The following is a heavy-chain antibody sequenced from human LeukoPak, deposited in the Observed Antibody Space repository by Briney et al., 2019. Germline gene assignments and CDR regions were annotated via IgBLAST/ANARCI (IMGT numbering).Heavy chain of an antibody. V-gene: IGHV1-69*05. D-gene: IGHD4/OR15-4a*01. CDR1: GGTFNSYA. Sequence: SVKVSCKASGGTFNSYAISWVRQAPGQGLEWMGRIIPIFGTANYAQKFQGRVTITTDESTSTAYMELSSLRSEDTAVYYCARGGATGYNWFDPWGQGTLVTVSS. CDR2: IIPIFGTA. CDR3: ARGGATGYNWFDP. J-gene: IGHJ5*02.